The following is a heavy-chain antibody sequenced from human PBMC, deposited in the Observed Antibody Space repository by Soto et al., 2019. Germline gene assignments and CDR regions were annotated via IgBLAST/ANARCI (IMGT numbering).Heavy chain of an antibody. V-gene: IGHV1-18*01. CDR1: GYTFTSYG. Sequence: QVQLVQSGAEVKKPGASVKVSCKASGYTFTSYGISWVRQAPGQGLEWMGWISAYNGNTNYAQKLQGRVTMTTDTSTSTAYMELRSLRSDDTAVYYCARWGEYSSSSWLGGVVRTVDYWGQGTLVTVSS. CDR2: ISAYNGNT. D-gene: IGHD6-6*01. J-gene: IGHJ4*02. CDR3: ARWGEYSSSSWLGGVVRTVDY.